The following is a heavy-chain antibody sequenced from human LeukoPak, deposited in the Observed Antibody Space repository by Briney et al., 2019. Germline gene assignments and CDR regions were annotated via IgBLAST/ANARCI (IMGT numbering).Heavy chain of an antibody. D-gene: IGHD6-19*01. CDR3: ARDPAYSTGWTKNAFDM. CDR2: TYYRSRWLN. V-gene: IGHV6-1*01. CDR1: RDTASSNTAT. J-gene: IGHJ3*02. Sequence: SQTLSPTRAISRDTASSNTATCKSIRQSPTKGLEWLVRTYYRSRWLNDYAVSVKSRITVNADTSKNQFSLQLNSVTPEDTAVYYCARDPAYSTGWTKNAFDMWGQGTMVTVSS.